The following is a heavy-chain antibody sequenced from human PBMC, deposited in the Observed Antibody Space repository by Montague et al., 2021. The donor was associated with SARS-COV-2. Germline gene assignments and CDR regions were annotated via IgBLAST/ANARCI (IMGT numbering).Heavy chain of an antibody. V-gene: IGHV3-21*01. CDR2: ISKISDYI. CDR3: RVGNYYDSISDY. CDR1: GFTFSSYS. J-gene: IGHJ4*02. D-gene: IGHD3-22*01. Sequence: SLRLYLSASGFTFSSYSINWVRQAPGKGLEWVSSISKISDYIYYADSVKGRFTISRDNAKNSLYLQMNSLRAEDTAVYYCRVGNYYDSISDYWGQGTLVTVSS.